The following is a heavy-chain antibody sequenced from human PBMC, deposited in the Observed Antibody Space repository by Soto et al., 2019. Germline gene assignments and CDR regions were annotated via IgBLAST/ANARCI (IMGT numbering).Heavy chain of an antibody. Sequence: QVQLVQSGTEVQKPGSSVKLSCKTSGGTFTNYDISWVRQAPGQGLERMGGIIPLFGSPHYSPKFEGRVTITADEVSTTAHLELSSLRFDDTAVYFCAWTLAFCGGNCYLPNFDTWGQGTLVIVSS. V-gene: IGHV1-69*01. CDR3: AWTLAFCGGNCYLPNFDT. J-gene: IGHJ4*02. CDR2: IIPLFGSP. D-gene: IGHD2-21*01. CDR1: GGTFTNYD.